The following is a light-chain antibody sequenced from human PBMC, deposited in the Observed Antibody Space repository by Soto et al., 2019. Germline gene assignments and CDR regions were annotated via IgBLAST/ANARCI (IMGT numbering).Light chain of an antibody. CDR1: SSNIGSNT. Sequence: QSALTQAPSASGTPGQRVTISCSGSSSNIGSNTVSWYQQVPGTAPKLLIYSNVQRPSGVPDRFSGSKSGTSASLVIGGLQSEDEADYYCAAWDGSLNGWVFGGGTKVTVL. V-gene: IGLV1-44*01. CDR3: AAWDGSLNGWV. CDR2: SNV. J-gene: IGLJ3*02.